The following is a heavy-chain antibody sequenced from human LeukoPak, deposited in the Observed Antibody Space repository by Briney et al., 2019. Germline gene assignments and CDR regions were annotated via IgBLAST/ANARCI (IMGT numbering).Heavy chain of an antibody. J-gene: IGHJ4*02. CDR2: INYSGST. CDR1: GGSISTYY. V-gene: IGHV4-59*01. CDR3: AREYSSFEY. Sequence: SETLSLTCAVYGGSISTYYWSWIRQAPGKGLEWIGYINYSGSTDYNPSLKSRVTISVDTSKNQLSLKMRSVTAADTAVYYCAREYSSFEYWGQGTLVTVSS. D-gene: IGHD6-13*01.